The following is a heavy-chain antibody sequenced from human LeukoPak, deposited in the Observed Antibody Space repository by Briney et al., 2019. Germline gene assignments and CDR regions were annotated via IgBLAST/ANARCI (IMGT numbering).Heavy chain of an antibody. Sequence: PSETLSLTCTVSGGSITSGGYFWTWIRQHPGEGLEWIGYISYSGSTYYNPSLKSRVTISLDTPKNQFSLRLSSVTAADTAVYYCAQYYCGTSSCPGVDYWGQGTLVTVSS. CDR2: ISYSGST. V-gene: IGHV4-31*03. J-gene: IGHJ4*02. CDR3: AQYYCGTSSCPGVDY. CDR1: GGSITSGGYF. D-gene: IGHD2-2*01.